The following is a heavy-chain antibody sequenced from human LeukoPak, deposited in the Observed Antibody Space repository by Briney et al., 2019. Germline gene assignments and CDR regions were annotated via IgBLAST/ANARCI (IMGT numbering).Heavy chain of an antibody. Sequence: ASVKVSCKASGYTFTGYYMHWVRQAPGQGLEWMGWINPNSGGTNYAQKFQGRVTMTRDTSISTAYMELSRLRSDDTAVYYCASTPEHYSYSFGTGGGYWGQGTLVTVSS. CDR2: INPNSGGT. CDR1: GYTFTGYY. CDR3: ASTPEHYSYSFGTGGGY. J-gene: IGHJ4*02. V-gene: IGHV1-2*02. D-gene: IGHD5-18*01.